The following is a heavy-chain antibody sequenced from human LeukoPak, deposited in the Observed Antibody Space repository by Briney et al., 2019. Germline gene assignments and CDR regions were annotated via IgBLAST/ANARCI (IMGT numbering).Heavy chain of an antibody. V-gene: IGHV4-61*08. D-gene: IGHD2-2*02. CDR2: IYYSGST. J-gene: IGHJ3*02. CDR3: ARLLHHDSNAFDI. CDR1: GGSISSGGYY. Sequence: PSETLSLTCTVSGGSISSGGYYWSWIRQPPGKGLEWIGYIYYSGSTNYNPSLKSRVTISVDTSKNQFSLKLSSVTAADTAVYYCARLLHHDSNAFDIWGQGTMVTVSS.